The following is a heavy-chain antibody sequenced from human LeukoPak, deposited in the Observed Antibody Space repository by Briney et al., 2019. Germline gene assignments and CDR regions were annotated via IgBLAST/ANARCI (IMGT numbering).Heavy chain of an antibody. CDR3: AKVLRFLEWLLWGDYFDY. Sequence: PGGSLRLSCAASGFTFSSYGVHWVRQAPGKGLEWVAFIRFDGSNKYYADSVKGRFTISRDNAKNTLYLQMNSLRAEDTAIYYCAKVLRFLEWLLWGDYFDYWGQGTLVTVSS. CDR1: GFTFSSYG. V-gene: IGHV3-30*02. CDR2: IRFDGSNK. J-gene: IGHJ4*02. D-gene: IGHD3-3*01.